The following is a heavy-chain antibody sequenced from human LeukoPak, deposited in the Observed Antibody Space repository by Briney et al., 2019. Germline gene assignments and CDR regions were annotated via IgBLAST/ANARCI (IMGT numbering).Heavy chain of an antibody. Sequence: SETLSLTCAVSGGSISSSNWWSWVRQPPGKGLEWIGEIYHSGSTNYNPSLKSRVTISVDKSKNQFSLKLSSVTAADTAVYYCARGEYYYGSRSYAGFDYWGQGTLVTVSS. J-gene: IGHJ4*02. CDR1: GGSISSSNW. CDR2: IYHSGST. CDR3: ARGEYYYGSRSYAGFDY. V-gene: IGHV4-4*02. D-gene: IGHD3-10*01.